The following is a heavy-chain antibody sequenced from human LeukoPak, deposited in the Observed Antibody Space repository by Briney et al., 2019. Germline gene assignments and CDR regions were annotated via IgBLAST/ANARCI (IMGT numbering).Heavy chain of an antibody. V-gene: IGHV4-34*01. J-gene: IGHJ5*02. Sequence: SETLSLTCAVYGGSFSGYYWSWIRQPPGKGLEWIGEINHSGSTNYNPSLKSRVTISVDTSKNQLSLKLSSVTAADTAVYYCASRFGEFPYNWFDPWGQGTLVTVSS. CDR2: INHSGST. D-gene: IGHD3-10*01. CDR1: GGSFSGYY. CDR3: ASRFGEFPYNWFDP.